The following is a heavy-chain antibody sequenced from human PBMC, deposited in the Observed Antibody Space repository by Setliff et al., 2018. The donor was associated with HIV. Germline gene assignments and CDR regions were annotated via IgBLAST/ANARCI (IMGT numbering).Heavy chain of an antibody. CDR1: GYTFTRYY. V-gene: IGHV1-46*01. CDR3: ARGAYCGGDCYTPWDYYYGMDV. D-gene: IGHD2-21*02. CDR2: INPSSGST. Sequence: ASVKVSCKASGYTFTRYYIHWVRQAPGQGLEWMGIINPSSGSTSFAQKFQGRVTITADESTSTAYMELSSLRSEATAVYYCARGAYCGGDCYTPWDYYYGMDVWGQGTTVTVSS. J-gene: IGHJ6*02.